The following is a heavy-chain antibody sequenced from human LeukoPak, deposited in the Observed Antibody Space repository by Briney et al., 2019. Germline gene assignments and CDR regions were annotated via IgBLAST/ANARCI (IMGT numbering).Heavy chain of an antibody. CDR3: AKDKSSGWYTAYFDY. CDR1: GFTFSSYS. J-gene: IGHJ4*02. Sequence: GGPLRLSCAASGFTFSSYSMNWVRQAPGKGLEWVSSISSSSSYIYYADSVKGRFTISRDNSKNTLYLQMNSLRAEDTAVYYCAKDKSSGWYTAYFDYWSQGTLVTVSS. CDR2: ISSSSSYI. V-gene: IGHV3-21*04. D-gene: IGHD6-19*01.